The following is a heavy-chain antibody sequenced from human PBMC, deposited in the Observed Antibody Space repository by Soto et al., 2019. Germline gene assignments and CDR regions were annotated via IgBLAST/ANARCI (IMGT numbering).Heavy chain of an antibody. J-gene: IGHJ4*02. D-gene: IGHD2-2*01. Sequence: GGSLRLSCAASGFTFSSYAMSWVRQAPGKGLEWVSAISGSGGSTYYADSVKGRFTISRDNSKNTLYLQMNSLRAEDTAVYYCATDIVVVPAAKGGGYWGQGTLVTISS. CDR2: ISGSGGST. CDR3: ATDIVVVPAAKGGGY. V-gene: IGHV3-23*01. CDR1: GFTFSSYA.